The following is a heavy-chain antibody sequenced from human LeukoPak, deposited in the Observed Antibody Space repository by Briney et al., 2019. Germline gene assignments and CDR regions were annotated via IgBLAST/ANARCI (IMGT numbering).Heavy chain of an antibody. V-gene: IGHV1-46*01. CDR1: GYTFTSYY. CDR3: ARSWLPDYGDYEPLDY. D-gene: IGHD4-17*01. Sequence: ASLKVSCKASGYTFTSYYIHWVRQAPGQGLEWMGKINPSGGSTNYAQKFQGRVTITRDTSASTAYMELSSLRSEDTAVYYCARSWLPDYGDYEPLDYWGQGTLVTVSS. J-gene: IGHJ4*02. CDR2: INPSGGST.